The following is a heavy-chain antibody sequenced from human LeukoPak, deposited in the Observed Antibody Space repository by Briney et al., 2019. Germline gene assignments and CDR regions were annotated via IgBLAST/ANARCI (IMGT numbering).Heavy chain of an antibody. CDR3: AGDGLELRNWFDP. CDR1: GYSISSGYY. D-gene: IGHD5-24*01. CDR2: IYHSGST. V-gene: IGHV4-38-2*02. J-gene: IGHJ5*02. Sequence: PSETLSLTCAVSGYSISSGYYWGWIRQPPGKGLEWIGSIYHSGSTYYNPSLKSRVTISVDTSKNQFSLKLSSVTAADTAVYYCAGDGLELRNWFDPWGQGTLVTVSS.